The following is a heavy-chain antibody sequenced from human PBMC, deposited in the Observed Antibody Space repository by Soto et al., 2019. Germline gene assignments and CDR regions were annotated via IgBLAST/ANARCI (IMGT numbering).Heavy chain of an antibody. Sequence: RGESLKISCNGSGYTFTTYWITWVRQKPGKGLEWMGSIDPGNSYTSYNPSFHGHVTLSADMSISTAYLQWSGLKASDTAMYYCARYTSLGPMPFDYLGQGTLGAVYS. J-gene: IGHJ4*02. CDR3: ARYTSLGPMPFDY. CDR2: IDPGNSYT. V-gene: IGHV5-10-1*01. D-gene: IGHD3-3*01. CDR1: GYTFTTYW.